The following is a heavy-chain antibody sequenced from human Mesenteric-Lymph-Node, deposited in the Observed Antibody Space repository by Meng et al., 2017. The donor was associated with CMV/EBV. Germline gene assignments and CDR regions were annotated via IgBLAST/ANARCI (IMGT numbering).Heavy chain of an antibody. CDR2: ISYDGSNK. Sequence: GESLKISCAASGFTFSSYAMHWVRQAPGKGLEWVAVISYDGSNKYYADSVKGRFTISRDNSKNTLYLQMNSLRAEDTAVNYCARVRFVMWEIDPWGQGTLVTVSS. V-gene: IGHV3-30*04. CDR3: ARVRFVMWEIDP. CDR1: GFTFSSYA. J-gene: IGHJ5*02. D-gene: IGHD3-3*01.